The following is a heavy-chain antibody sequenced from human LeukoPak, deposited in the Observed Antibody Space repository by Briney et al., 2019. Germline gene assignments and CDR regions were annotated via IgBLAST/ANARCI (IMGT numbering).Heavy chain of an antibody. CDR3: ARNELRSYGLVHY. Sequence: PSETLSLTCTVSGGSMGNDYWSWIRQSAGKGLEWIGRISTSGDTDYNPSLRSRVTMSADTSRNQFSLTLTSMTAADTAVYYCARNELRSYGLVHYWGQGTLVTVSS. CDR2: ISTSGDT. D-gene: IGHD1-26*01. CDR1: GGSMGNDY. V-gene: IGHV4-4*07. J-gene: IGHJ4*02.